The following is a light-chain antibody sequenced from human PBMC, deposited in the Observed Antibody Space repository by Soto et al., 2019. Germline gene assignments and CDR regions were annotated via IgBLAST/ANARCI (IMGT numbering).Light chain of an antibody. J-gene: IGKJ5*01. CDR3: QQSYSTLSIT. Sequence: DIQMTQSPSSLSASVVDRVTITCRASQSISSYLNWYQQKPGKAPKLLIYAASSLQSGAPSRFSGSGSGTDFTLTISSLQPEDFATYYCQQSYSTLSITFGQGTRLEIK. CDR1: QSISSY. V-gene: IGKV1-39*01. CDR2: AAS.